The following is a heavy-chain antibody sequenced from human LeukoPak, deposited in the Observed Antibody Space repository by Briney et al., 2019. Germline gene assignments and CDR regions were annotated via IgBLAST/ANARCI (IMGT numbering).Heavy chain of an antibody. Sequence: ASVKVSCKASGYTFTSYDINWVRQATGQALEWMGWMNPNSGNTGYAQKFQGRVTMTRNTSISTAYMELSSLRSEDTAVYYCASTPRDCSSTSCRGYYYYGMDVWGQGTTVTVSS. CDR2: MNPNSGNT. V-gene: IGHV1-8*01. CDR3: ASTPRDCSSTSCRGYYYYGMDV. CDR1: GYTFTSYD. D-gene: IGHD2-2*01. J-gene: IGHJ6*02.